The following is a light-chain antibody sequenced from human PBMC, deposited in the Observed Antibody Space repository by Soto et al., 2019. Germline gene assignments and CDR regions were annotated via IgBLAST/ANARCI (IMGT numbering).Light chain of an antibody. J-gene: IGKJ2*01. CDR2: AAS. Sequence: DIQMTQSPSSLSASVGDRVTITCRASQGISNYLAWYQQKPGKVPKLLIYAASILRSGVPSRFSGSGSGTDFTLTISSLQPEDVATYYCQKYNSAPHTFGQGTKLEIK. CDR3: QKYNSAPHT. CDR1: QGISNY. V-gene: IGKV1-27*01.